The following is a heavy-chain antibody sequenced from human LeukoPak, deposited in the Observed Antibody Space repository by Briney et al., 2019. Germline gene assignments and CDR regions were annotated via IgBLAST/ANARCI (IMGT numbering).Heavy chain of an antibody. CDR3: ARGKWELLSHYWCFDL. D-gene: IGHD1-26*01. CDR2: IYYRSKWYN. Sequence: SQTLSLTCVISGDSVSSNSAAWNWIRQSPSRGLEWLGRIYYRSKWYNDYAVSVKSRITINPDTSKNQFSLQLNSVTPEDTAVYYCARGKWELLSHYWCFDLWGRGTLVTVSS. V-gene: IGHV6-1*01. J-gene: IGHJ2*01. CDR1: GDSVSSNSAA.